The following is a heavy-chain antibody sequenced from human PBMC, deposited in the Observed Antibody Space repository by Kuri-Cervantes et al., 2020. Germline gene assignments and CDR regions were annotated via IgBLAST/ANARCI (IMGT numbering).Heavy chain of an antibody. CDR3: ARVNPYCGGDCWGYFDY. CDR2: IYHSGST. V-gene: IGHV4-30-2*01. J-gene: IGHJ4*02. CDR1: GGSISSGGYS. D-gene: IGHD2-21*02. Sequence: LRLSCAVSGGSISSGGYSWSWIRQPPGKGLEWIGYIYHSGSTYYNPSPKSRVTISVDRSKNQFSLKLSSVTAADTAVYYCARVNPYCGGDCWGYFDYWGQGTLVTVSS.